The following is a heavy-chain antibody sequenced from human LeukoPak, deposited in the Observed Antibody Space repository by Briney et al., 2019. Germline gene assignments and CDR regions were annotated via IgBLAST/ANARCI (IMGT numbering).Heavy chain of an antibody. CDR1: GLPFSSYA. Sequence: QAGGSLRLSCAASGLPFSSYAMSWVRQAPGKGLEWVSAVSGRGGTTYYTDSVKGRFTISRDNSKNTLYLQMNSLRAQDTAMYYCAKSDYYDSSGHPSSFEYWGQGTLVTVSS. CDR2: VSGRGGTT. D-gene: IGHD3-22*01. CDR3: AKSDYYDSSGHPSSFEY. J-gene: IGHJ4*02. V-gene: IGHV3-23*01.